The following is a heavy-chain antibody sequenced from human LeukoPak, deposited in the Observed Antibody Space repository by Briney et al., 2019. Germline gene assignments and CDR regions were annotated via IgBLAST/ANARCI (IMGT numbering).Heavy chain of an antibody. Sequence: SETLSLTCTVSGGSISSYCWSWIRQPAGKGLEWIGRIYTSGSNNYNPSLKSRVTMSVDTSKNQFSLKLSSVTPADTAVYYFARDQTAMVPYYYYYMDVWGKGTTVTVSS. D-gene: IGHD5-18*01. CDR1: GGSISSYC. V-gene: IGHV4-4*07. J-gene: IGHJ6*03. CDR2: IYTSGSN. CDR3: ARDQTAMVPYYYYYMDV.